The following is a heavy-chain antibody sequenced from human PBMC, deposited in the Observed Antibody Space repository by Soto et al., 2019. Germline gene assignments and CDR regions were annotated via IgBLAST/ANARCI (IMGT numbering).Heavy chain of an antibody. CDR2: INAGNGNT. V-gene: IGHV1-3*01. D-gene: IGHD5-18*01. Sequence: GASVKVSCKASGYTFTSYAMHWVRQAPGQRLEWMGWINAGNGNTKYSQKFQGRVTITRDTSASTAYMEMSSLRSEDTAVYYCARGQATPIQLWLGYWGQGTLVTAPQ. J-gene: IGHJ4*02. CDR3: ARGQATPIQLWLGY. CDR1: GYTFTSYA.